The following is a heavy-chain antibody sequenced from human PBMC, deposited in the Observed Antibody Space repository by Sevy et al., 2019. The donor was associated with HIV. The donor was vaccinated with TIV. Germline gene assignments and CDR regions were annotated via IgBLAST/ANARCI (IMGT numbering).Heavy chain of an antibody. CDR3: ARGPPPFCGMDV. Sequence: GGSLRLSCAASGFTFSSYNMNWVRQAPGKGLEWVSSITSTSDYIYYADSLKGRCTISRDNAKTLLYLQMNSLRAEDTAVYYCARGPPPFCGMDVWGQGTTVTVSS. CDR2: ITSTSDYI. V-gene: IGHV3-21*06. CDR1: GFTFSSYN. J-gene: IGHJ6*02.